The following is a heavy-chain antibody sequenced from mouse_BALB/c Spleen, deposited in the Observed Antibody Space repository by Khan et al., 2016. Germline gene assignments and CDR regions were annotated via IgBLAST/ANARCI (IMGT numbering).Heavy chain of an antibody. J-gene: IGHJ3*01. Sequence: EVKLEVSGGGLVQPGGSMKLSCVASGFTFSNYWMNWVRPSPEKGLEWVAEIRLKSNNYATNYAESVKGRFTISRDVLKSSVYLQMNKLRAADTRICYCPDSLFAYWGQGTLVTVSA. V-gene: IGHV6-6*02. CDR3: PDSLFAY. CDR1: GFTFSNYW. CDR2: IRLKSNNYAT.